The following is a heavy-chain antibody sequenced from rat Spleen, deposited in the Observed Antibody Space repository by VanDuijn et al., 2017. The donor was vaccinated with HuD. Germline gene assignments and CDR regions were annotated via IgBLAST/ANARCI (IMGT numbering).Heavy chain of an antibody. D-gene: IGHD1-9*01. CDR1: GFTFSDYG. CDR2: ISYGDSSGHSST. J-gene: IGHJ2*01. V-gene: IGHV5-29*01. Sequence: EVQLVESDGGLVQPGRSLKLSCAASGFTFSDYGVAWVRQALTKGLEWVATISYGDSSGHSSTYYRDSVKGRFTISRDNAKSTLYLQMNSLRSEDTATYYCTRDLPSYYGYNWDYWGQGVMVTVSS. CDR3: TRDLPSYYGYNWDY.